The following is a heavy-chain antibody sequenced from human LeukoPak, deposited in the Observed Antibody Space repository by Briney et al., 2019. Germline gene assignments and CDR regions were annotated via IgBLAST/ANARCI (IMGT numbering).Heavy chain of an antibody. D-gene: IGHD4-23*01. V-gene: IGHV4-59*01. J-gene: IGHJ4*02. CDR3: ARVGFGNTPDPIDY. CDR1: GGSISSYY. Sequence: RSETLSLTCTVSGGSISSYYWSWIRQPPGKGLEWIGYIYYTGSTNYNPSLKSRVTISVDTSKNQFSLQLSSVTAADTAVYYCARVGFGNTPDPIDYWGQGTLVTVSS. CDR2: IYYTGST.